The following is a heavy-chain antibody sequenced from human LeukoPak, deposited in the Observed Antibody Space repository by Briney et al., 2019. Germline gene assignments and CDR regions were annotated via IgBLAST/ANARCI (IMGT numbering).Heavy chain of an antibody. CDR2: INHSGST. CDR3: ASSPHCSSTSCPVPFDY. V-gene: IGHV4-34*01. CDR1: GGSFSGYY. J-gene: IGHJ4*02. D-gene: IGHD2-2*01. Sequence: SETLSLTCAVYGGSFSGYYWSWIRQPPGKGLEWIGEINHSGSTNYNPSLKSRVTISVDASKNQFSLKLSSVTAADTAVYYCASSPHCSSTSCPVPFDYWGQGTLVTVSS.